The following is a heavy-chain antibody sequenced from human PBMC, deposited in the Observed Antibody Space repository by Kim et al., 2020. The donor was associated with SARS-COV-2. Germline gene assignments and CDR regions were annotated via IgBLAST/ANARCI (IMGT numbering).Heavy chain of an antibody. J-gene: IGHJ5*02. CDR2: INAGNGNT. CDR3: ARPPHAYYYDSSGYYPPAPLNYSWFDP. Sequence: ASVKVSCKASGYTFTSYAMHWVRQAPGQRLEWMGWINAGNGNTKYSQKFQGRVTITRDTSASTAYMELSSLRSEDTAVYYCARPPHAYYYDSSGYYPPAPLNYSWFDPWGQGTLVTVSS. CDR1: GYTFTSYA. D-gene: IGHD3-22*01. V-gene: IGHV1-3*01.